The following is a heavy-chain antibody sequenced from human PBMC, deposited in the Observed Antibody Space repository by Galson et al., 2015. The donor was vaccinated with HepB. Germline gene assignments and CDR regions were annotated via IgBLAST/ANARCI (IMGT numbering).Heavy chain of an antibody. CDR1: GYTFTSYG. J-gene: IGHJ4*02. V-gene: IGHV1-3*01. Sequence: SVKVSCKASGYTFTSYGMHWVRQAPGQRFEWMGWINAGNGNTKYSQKFQGRVTITRDTSATTAYMELSSLRSEDTAIYYCARDRYYFWSGYSHWGQGTLVTVSS. CDR2: INAGNGNT. CDR3: ARDRYYFWSGYSH. D-gene: IGHD3-3*01.